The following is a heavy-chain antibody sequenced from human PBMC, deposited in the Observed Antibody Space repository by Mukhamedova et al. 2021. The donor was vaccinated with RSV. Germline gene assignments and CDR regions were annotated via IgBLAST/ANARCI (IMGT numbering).Heavy chain of an antibody. J-gene: IGHJ6*02. V-gene: IGHV3-73*01. CDR3: TRPYDKYYYGSGSYEAHYYYYYGMDV. D-gene: IGHD3-10*01. CDR2: NSYAT. Sequence: NSYATAYAASVKGRFTISRDDSKNTAYLQMNSLKTEDTAVYYCTRPYDKYYYGSGSYEAHYYYYYGMDVWGQGTTVTVSS.